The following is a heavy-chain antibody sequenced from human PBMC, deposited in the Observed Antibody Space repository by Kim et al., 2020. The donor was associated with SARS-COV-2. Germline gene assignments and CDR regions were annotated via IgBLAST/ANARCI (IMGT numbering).Heavy chain of an antibody. Sequence: SETLSLTCTVSGGSISSSSYYWGWIRQPPGKGLEWIGSIYYSGSTYYNPSLKSRVTISVDTSKNQFSLKLSSVTAADTAVYYCARSAVLWFGELLRWFDP. CDR3: ARSAVLWFGELLRWFDP. D-gene: IGHD3-10*01. J-gene: IGHJ5*02. V-gene: IGHV4-39*07. CDR2: IYYSGST. CDR1: GGSISSSSYY.